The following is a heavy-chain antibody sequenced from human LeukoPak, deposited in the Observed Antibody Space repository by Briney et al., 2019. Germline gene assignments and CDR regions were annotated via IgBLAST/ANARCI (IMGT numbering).Heavy chain of an antibody. CDR2: IYYSGST. Sequence: SETLSLTCTVSGGSISSYYWNWIRQPPGKGLEWIGYIYYSGSTNYNPSLKSRVTISVDTSKNQFSLKLSSVTAADTAVYYCARGQTRYCSSTSCYSPPRTWGRGTLVTVSS. V-gene: IGHV4-59*08. J-gene: IGHJ2*01. CDR3: ARGQTRYCSSTSCYSPPRT. CDR1: GGSISSYY. D-gene: IGHD2-2*01.